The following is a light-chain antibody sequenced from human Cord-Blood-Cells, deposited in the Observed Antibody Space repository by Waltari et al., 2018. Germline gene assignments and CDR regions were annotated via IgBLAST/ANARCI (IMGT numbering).Light chain of an antibody. CDR3: CSYAGSSTLAV. J-gene: IGLJ7*01. CDR1: SSDVGSYNL. CDR2: EGS. Sequence: SCTGTSSDVGSYNLVSWYQQHPGKAPKLMIYEGSKRPSGVSNRFSGSKSGNTASLTISGLQAEDEADYYCCSYAGSSTLAVFGGGTQLTVL. V-gene: IGLV2-23*01.